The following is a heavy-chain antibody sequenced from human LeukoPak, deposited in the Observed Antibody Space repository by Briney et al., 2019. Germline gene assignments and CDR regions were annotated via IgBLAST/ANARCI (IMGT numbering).Heavy chain of an antibody. CDR3: AKRADSSGDYYLDY. J-gene: IGHJ4*02. CDR1: GYSFTTYW. V-gene: IGHV5-51*01. CDR2: IYLGDSDT. D-gene: IGHD3-22*01. Sequence: GESLKISCIVSGYSFTTYWIGWVRQMPGKGLGWMGIIYLGDSDTRYSPSFQGQVTISADKSISTAYLQWSSLKASDTAIYYCAKRADSSGDYYLDYWGRGTLVTVSS.